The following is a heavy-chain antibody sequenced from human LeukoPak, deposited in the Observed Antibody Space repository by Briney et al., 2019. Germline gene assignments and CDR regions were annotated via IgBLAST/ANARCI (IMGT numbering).Heavy chain of an antibody. CDR3: ARSDYGAYFDY. J-gene: IGHJ4*02. D-gene: IGHD4-17*01. CDR1: GGSISSYY. V-gene: IGHV4-59*01. CDR2: IYYSGST. Sequence: PSETLSLTCTVSGGSISSYYWSWIRQPPGKGLEWIGYIYYSGSTNYNPSLKSRVTISVDTSKNQFSLKLSSVTAADTAVYYCARSDYGAYFDYWGQGTLVTVSS.